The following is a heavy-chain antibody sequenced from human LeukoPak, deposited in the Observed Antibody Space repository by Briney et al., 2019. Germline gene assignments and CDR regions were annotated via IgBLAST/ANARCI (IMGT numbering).Heavy chain of an antibody. D-gene: IGHD5-24*01. CDR1: GYTFTSYG. CDR3: ARRGYNTCFYYGLAV. V-gene: IGHV1-18*01. CDR2: ISAYNGNT. J-gene: IGHJ6*02. Sequence: ASVTVSCTASGYTFTSYGISWVRQAPGQGLEWMGWISAYNGNTNYAQKLQGRVTMTTDTSTSTAYMELRSLGSDDTAVYYCARRGYNTCFYYGLAVWGQGTTVTVSS.